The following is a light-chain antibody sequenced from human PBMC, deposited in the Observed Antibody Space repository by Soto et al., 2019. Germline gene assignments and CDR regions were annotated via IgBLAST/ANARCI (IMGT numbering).Light chain of an antibody. V-gene: IGKV3-11*01. CDR2: ESS. Sequence: EIVLTQSPATLSLSPGERATLSCRASQSVDNYLDWYQQKPGQAPRLLIYESSNRATGIPARFSGSGSGTDFSLTISSLETEDFAVYYCQQRSTWPQTFGQGTKVDIK. J-gene: IGKJ1*01. CDR1: QSVDNY. CDR3: QQRSTWPQT.